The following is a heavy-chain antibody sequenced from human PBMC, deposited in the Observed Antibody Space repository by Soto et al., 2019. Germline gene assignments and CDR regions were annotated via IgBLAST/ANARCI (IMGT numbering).Heavy chain of an antibody. J-gene: IGHJ4*02. Sequence: SLRLSCAASGFTFSSYAMSWVRQAPGKGLEWVSAISGSGGSTYYADSVKGRFTISRDNSKNTLYLQMNSLRAEDTAVYYCAKDQYSSSWYLGYWGQGTLVTVSS. V-gene: IGHV3-23*01. CDR2: ISGSGGST. D-gene: IGHD6-13*01. CDR3: AKDQYSSSWYLGY. CDR1: GFTFSSYA.